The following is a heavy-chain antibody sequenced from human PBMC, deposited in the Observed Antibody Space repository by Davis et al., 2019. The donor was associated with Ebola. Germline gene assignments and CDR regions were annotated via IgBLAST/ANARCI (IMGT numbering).Heavy chain of an antibody. D-gene: IGHD4-23*01. CDR3: AKDHTVVTKGFDY. CDR1: EFTFSSYA. V-gene: IGHV3-23*01. CDR2: ISGSGDNT. Sequence: PGGSLRLSCAASEFTFSSYAMNWVRQAPGKGLEWVSAISGSGDNTYYADSVKGRFTISRDNFKNTLYLQMNSLRAEDTAVYYCAKDHTVVTKGFDYWGQGTLVTVSS. J-gene: IGHJ4*02.